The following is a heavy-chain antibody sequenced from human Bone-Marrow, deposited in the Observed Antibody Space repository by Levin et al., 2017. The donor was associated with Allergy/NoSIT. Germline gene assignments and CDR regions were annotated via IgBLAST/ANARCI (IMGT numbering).Heavy chain of an antibody. D-gene: IGHD3-3*01. Sequence: GGSLRPSCEASGGTFSGYAISWVRQAPGQGLEWMGGIIPIVGTAKYAQSFQGRVSITADKSTSTAYMELSSLRSEDTAVYYCARGFLQYLVGYSYYYMDVWGKGTTVTVSS. CDR2: IIPIVGTA. CDR1: GGTFSGYA. CDR3: ARGFLQYLVGYSYYYMDV. J-gene: IGHJ6*03. V-gene: IGHV1-69*06.